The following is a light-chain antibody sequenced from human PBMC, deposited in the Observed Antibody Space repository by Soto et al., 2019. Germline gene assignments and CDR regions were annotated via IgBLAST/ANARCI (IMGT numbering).Light chain of an antibody. Sequence: SALTQPRSVSGSPGRSVTISCTGTSSDVGSYTYVSWYQQHPGKAPKLMIYDVSRRPSGVPDRFSGSKSGNTASLTISGLQAEDEADYYCCSYAGTYTYVFGTGTKLTVL. V-gene: IGLV2-11*01. CDR1: SSDVGSYTY. J-gene: IGLJ1*01. CDR2: DVS. CDR3: CSYAGTYTYV.